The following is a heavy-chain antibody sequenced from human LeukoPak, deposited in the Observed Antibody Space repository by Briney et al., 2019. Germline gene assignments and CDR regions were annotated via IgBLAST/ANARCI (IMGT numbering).Heavy chain of an antibody. CDR2: ISYDGSNK. CDR3: ARDPVVPADKLDY. CDR1: GFTFSSYG. Sequence: PGGSLRLSCAASGFTFSSYGMHWVRQAPGKGLEWVAVISYDGSNKYYADSVKGRFTISRDNPKNTLYLQMNSLRAEDTAVYYCARDPVVPADKLDYWGQGTLVTVSS. V-gene: IGHV3-30*03. J-gene: IGHJ4*02. D-gene: IGHD2-2*01.